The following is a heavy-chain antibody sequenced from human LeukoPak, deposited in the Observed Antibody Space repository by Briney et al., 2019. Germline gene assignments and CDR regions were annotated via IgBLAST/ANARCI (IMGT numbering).Heavy chain of an antibody. CDR2: IGKSGDSI. Sequence: PGGSLRLSCAASGFAFSSFAMSWVRQAPGKGLEWVSMIGKSGDSIYYADSVKGRFTISRDNSKNTLFLQMNSLRAEDTAVYYCVKSWGSTRPYYNYMAVWGKGNSVTVSS. D-gene: IGHD1-26*01. CDR1: GFAFSSFA. J-gene: IGHJ6*03. V-gene: IGHV3-23*01. CDR3: VKSWGSTRPYYNYMAV.